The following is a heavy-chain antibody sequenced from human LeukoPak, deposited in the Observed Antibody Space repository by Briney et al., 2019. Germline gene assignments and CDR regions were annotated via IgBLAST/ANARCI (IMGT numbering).Heavy chain of an antibody. Sequence: ASVKVSCKASGYTFTSYGISWVRQAPGQGLEWMGWISAYNSNTNYAQKLQGRVTMTTDTSTSTAYMELRSLRSDDTAVYYCARDRAMVRGVIITFPPDYWGQGTLVTVSS. J-gene: IGHJ4*02. D-gene: IGHD3-10*01. CDR1: GYTFTSYG. CDR3: ARDRAMVRGVIITFPPDY. V-gene: IGHV1-18*04. CDR2: ISAYNSNT.